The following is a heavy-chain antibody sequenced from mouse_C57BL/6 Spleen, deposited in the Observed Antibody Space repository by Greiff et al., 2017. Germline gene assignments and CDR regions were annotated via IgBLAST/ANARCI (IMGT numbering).Heavy chain of an antibody. CDR3: AWSKWAMDY. CDR1: GYSFTSYY. Sequence: QVQLQQSGPELVKPGASVKISCKASGYSFTSYYIHWVKQRPGQGLEWIGWIYPGSGNTKYNEKFKGKATLTADTSSSTAYMQLSSLTSEDAAVYYCAWSKWAMDYWGQGASVTVSS. J-gene: IGHJ4*01. D-gene: IGHD1-3*01. CDR2: IYPGSGNT. V-gene: IGHV1-66*01.